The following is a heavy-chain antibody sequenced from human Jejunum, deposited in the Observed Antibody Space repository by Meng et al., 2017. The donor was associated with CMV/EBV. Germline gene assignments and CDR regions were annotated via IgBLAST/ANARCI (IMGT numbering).Heavy chain of an antibody. J-gene: IGHJ5*02. CDR3: AHQAVAGTRGWFDP. Sequence: QVQQVQSGDMVKKPGASAQHSCNASGYAFTGYCMHWVRQAPGQGLEWMGRINPNSSGTNYAQKFQGRVTMTRDTSISTAYMELSRLRSDDTAVYYCAHQAVAGTRGWFDPWGQGTLVTVSS. CDR2: INPNSSGT. V-gene: IGHV1-2*06. D-gene: IGHD6-19*01. CDR1: GYAFTGYC.